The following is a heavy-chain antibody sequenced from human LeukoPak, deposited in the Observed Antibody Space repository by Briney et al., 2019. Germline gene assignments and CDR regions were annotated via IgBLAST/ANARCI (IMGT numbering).Heavy chain of an antibody. CDR2: ISAYNGNT. J-gene: IGHJ4*02. CDR1: GYTFTSYG. D-gene: IGHD3-9*01. CDR3: ASGRRALRYFDCLLSNDPDFDY. V-gene: IGHV1-18*01. Sequence: ASVKVSCKASGYTFTSYGISWVRQAPGQGLEWMGWISAYNGNTNYAQKLQGRVTMTTDTSTSTAYMELRSLRSDDPAVYYCASGRRALRYFDCLLSNDPDFDYWAQGPLVTVSS.